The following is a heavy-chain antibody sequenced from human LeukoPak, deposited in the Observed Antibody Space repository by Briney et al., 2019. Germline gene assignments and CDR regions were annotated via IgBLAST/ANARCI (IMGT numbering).Heavy chain of an antibody. CDR1: GFTFSSYA. Sequence: GGSLRLSCAASGFTFSSYAMYWVRQAPGKGLEWVSGIFGSGGSTYYADSVKGRFTISRDNSKNTVYLQMNSLRAEDTAIYYCAKTTTGYSSGRFPGWPVDYWGQGTLVTVSS. CDR2: IFGSGGST. D-gene: IGHD6-19*01. V-gene: IGHV3-23*01. CDR3: AKTTTGYSSGRFPGWPVDY. J-gene: IGHJ4*02.